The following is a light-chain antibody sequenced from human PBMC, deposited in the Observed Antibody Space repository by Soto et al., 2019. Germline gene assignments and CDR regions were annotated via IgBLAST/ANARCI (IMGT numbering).Light chain of an antibody. CDR1: SSDVGGYNY. CDR3: SSYTDITLYV. V-gene: IGLV2-14*03. CDR2: DVS. Sequence: QSVLTQPASVSGSPGQSISISCTGTSSDVGGYNYVSWYQHQPGKAPKLVIFDVSGRPSGISNRFSGSKSGNTASLTISGLRPEDEADYYCSSYTDITLYVFGTG. J-gene: IGLJ1*01.